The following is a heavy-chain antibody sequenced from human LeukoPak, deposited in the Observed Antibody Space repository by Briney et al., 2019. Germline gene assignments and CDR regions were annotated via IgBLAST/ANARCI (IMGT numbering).Heavy chain of an antibody. CDR2: IVPIFGTA. CDR3: ARRSVGDYGSGIYFDY. J-gene: IGHJ4*02. D-gene: IGHD3-10*01. Sequence: GSSVKVSCKASGGTFSSYAISWVRQAPGQGLEWMGGIVPIFGTANYAQKFQGRVTITADKSTSTAYMELSSLRSEDTAVYYCARRSVGDYGSGIYFDYWGQGTLVTVSS. CDR1: GGTFSSYA. V-gene: IGHV1-69*06.